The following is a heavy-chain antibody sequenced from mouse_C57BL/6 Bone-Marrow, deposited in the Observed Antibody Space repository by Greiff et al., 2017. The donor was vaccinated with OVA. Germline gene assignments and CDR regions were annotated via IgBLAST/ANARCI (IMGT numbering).Heavy chain of an antibody. CDR3: TNYYGRRIGYFYY. CDR2: IYPGSGST. V-gene: IGHV1-55*01. D-gene: IGHD1-1*02. CDR1: GYTFTSYW. J-gene: IGHJ2*01. Sequence: VQLQQPGAELVKPGASVKMSCKASGYTFTSYWITWVKQRPGQGLEWIGDIYPGSGSTNYNEKFKSKATLTVDNSSSTAYMQLSGLTSDDSAVYYCTNYYGRRIGYFYYWCQGTTLTVSS.